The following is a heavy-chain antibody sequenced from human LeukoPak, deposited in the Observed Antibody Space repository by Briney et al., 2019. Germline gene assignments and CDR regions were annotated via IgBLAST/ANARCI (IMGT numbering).Heavy chain of an antibody. V-gene: IGHV3-15*01. Sequence: WIRQTPGKGLEWVGRIKTETAGGATDYAAPVEGRFAISRDDSKNTVYLQMNSLKSEDTAVYYCTLTGTTSRSSYYYGMDVWGQGTTVTVSS. J-gene: IGHJ6*02. CDR2: IKTETAGGAT. CDR3: TLTGTTSRSSYYYGMDV. D-gene: IGHD1-7*01.